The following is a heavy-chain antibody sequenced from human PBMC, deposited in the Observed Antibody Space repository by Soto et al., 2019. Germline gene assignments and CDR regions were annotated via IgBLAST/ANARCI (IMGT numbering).Heavy chain of an antibody. V-gene: IGHV3-23*01. CDR1: GFTFSSYA. Sequence: EVQLLESGGGLVQPGGSLRLSCAASGFTFSSYAMSWVRQAPGQGLEWVSAISGSGGSTYYADSVKGRFTISRDNSQNTLYLQMNSLRAEDTAVYYCAKGMYSSGWYGKPPSEYCGQGTLVTVSS. CDR3: AKGMYSSGWYGKPPSEY. J-gene: IGHJ4*02. D-gene: IGHD6-19*01. CDR2: ISGSGGST.